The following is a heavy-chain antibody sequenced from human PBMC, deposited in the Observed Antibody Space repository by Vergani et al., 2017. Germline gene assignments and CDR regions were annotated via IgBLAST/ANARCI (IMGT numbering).Heavy chain of an antibody. CDR1: GDSVSRNSAA. D-gene: IGHD6-13*01. V-gene: IGHV6-1*01. J-gene: IGHJ4*02. Sequence: QVQLQQSGPGLVKPSQTLLLTCAISGDSVSRNSAAWNWIRQSPSRGLEWLGRTYYRSKWYNDHAVSVKSRITINPDTSKNQFSLQLNSVPPEGTCVYYCAREWEQQLSNWGQGTLVTVSS. CDR2: TYYRSKWYN. CDR3: AREWEQQLSN.